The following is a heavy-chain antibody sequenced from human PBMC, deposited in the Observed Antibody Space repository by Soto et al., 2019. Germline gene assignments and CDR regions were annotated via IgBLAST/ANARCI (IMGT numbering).Heavy chain of an antibody. CDR1: GDTISTGGYS. J-gene: IGHJ5*02. CDR3: ARQTYGDSARNLDP. Sequence: QLQLQESGSRLVKSSETLSLTCGVSGDTISTGGYSWAWIRQPPGKALEWIGHTYHSGNPYYNPSLKGGGSRSADRCMNQFSRKMSSVNAADSAAYYWARQTYGDSARNLDPMRQATLVSVSS. CDR2: TYHSGNP. V-gene: IGHV4-30-2*01. D-gene: IGHD4-17*01.